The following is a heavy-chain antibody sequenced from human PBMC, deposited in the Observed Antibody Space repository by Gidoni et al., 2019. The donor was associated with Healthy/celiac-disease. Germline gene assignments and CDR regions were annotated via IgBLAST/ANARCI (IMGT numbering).Heavy chain of an antibody. CDR2: IWYDGSNK. CDR3: ARGMGLDYYYYYMDV. CDR1: GFTFRSYG. V-gene: IGHV3-33*01. J-gene: IGHJ6*03. Sequence: QVQLVESGGGVVQPGRSLRLSCAASGFTFRSYGMNWVRQAPGKGREWVAVIWYDGSNKYYADSVKGRFTISRDNSKNTLYLQMNSLRAEDTAVYYCARGMGLDYYYYYMDVWGKGTTVTVSS.